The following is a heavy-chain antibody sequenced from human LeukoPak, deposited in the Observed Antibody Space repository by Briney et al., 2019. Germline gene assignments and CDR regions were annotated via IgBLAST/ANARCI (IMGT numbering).Heavy chain of an antibody. CDR1: GFTFSSYA. J-gene: IGHJ5*02. V-gene: IGHV3-21*01. Sequence: GGSLRLSCAASGFTFSSYAMSWVRQAPGKGLEWLSSISTTSNYIYYADSVKGRFTTSRDNAKNSLYLQMNSLRAEDTAVYYCARAAGEGGFDPWGQGTLVTVSS. D-gene: IGHD3-10*01. CDR2: ISTTSNYI. CDR3: ARAAGEGGFDP.